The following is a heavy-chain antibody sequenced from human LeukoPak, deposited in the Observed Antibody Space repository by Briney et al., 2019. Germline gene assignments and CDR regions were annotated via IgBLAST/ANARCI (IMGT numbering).Heavy chain of an antibody. CDR1: GYNFNIFG. J-gene: IGHJ4*02. CDR2: VSAYSGNT. Sequence: ASVKVSCKASGYNFNIFGITWVRQAPGQSLEWMGWVSAYSGNTNYAQKIQGRVTMTTDTSTTTAYMELRSLRSDDTAVYYCARPGSNYDRSGTYYVDYWGQGTLVTVSS. V-gene: IGHV1-18*01. D-gene: IGHD3-22*01. CDR3: ARPGSNYDRSGTYYVDY.